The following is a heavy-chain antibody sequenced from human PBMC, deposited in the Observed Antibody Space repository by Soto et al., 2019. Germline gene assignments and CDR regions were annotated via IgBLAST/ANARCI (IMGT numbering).Heavy chain of an antibody. V-gene: IGHV4-59*08. CDR3: ARGWTVYGMDV. Sequence: SETLSLTCIVSGGSISNYYWSWIRQPPGKGLEWIGYIYYSGSTNYNPSLTSRVTISVDTSKNQFSLKLSSVTAADTAVYYCARGWTVYGMDVWGQGTTVTVSS. CDR2: IYYSGST. D-gene: IGHD2-15*01. CDR1: GGSISNYY. J-gene: IGHJ6*02.